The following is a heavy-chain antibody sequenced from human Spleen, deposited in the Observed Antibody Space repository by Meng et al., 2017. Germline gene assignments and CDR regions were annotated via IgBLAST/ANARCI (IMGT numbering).Heavy chain of an antibody. J-gene: IGHJ4*02. CDR2: IDTRTGNP. CDR3: TRDGYSDCSRTSCFDY. CDR1: GYTLTRYA. Sequence: ASVKVSCKASGYTLTRYAINWLRQAPGQGLEWMGWIDTRTGNPTYAQGFTGRLVFPLDTSVSTAYLQISGLRADDAAVYYCTRDGYSDCSRTSCFDYWGQGTLVTVSS. D-gene: IGHD2-2*01. V-gene: IGHV7-4-1*02.